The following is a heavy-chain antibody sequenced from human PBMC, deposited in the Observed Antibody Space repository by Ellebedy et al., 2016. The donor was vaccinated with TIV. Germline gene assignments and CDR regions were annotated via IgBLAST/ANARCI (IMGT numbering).Heavy chain of an antibody. D-gene: IGHD3-10*01. CDR3: ARGRSFN. CDR1: GFTFRLFD. Sequence: GESLKISCAASGFTFRLFDMSWVRQTPGKGLEWVAYIKQDGSEKYYVDSVKGRFTISRDNAKNSLYLQMNSLRAEDTAVYYCARGRSFNWGQGTLVTVSS. V-gene: IGHV3-7*03. CDR2: IKQDGSEK. J-gene: IGHJ4*02.